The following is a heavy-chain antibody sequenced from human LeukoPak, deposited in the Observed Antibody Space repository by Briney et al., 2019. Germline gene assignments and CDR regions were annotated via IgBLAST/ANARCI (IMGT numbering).Heavy chain of an antibody. CDR2: ISAYNGNT. Sequence: ASVKVSCKTSGYSFTAFYIHWVRQAPGQGLEWMGWISAYNGNTNYAQKLQGRVTMTTDTSTSTAYMELRSLRSDDTAVYYCARGSEGDSSGHYGLGYWGQGTLVTVSS. D-gene: IGHD3-22*01. J-gene: IGHJ4*02. CDR3: ARGSEGDSSGHYGLGY. V-gene: IGHV1-18*04. CDR1: GYSFTAFY.